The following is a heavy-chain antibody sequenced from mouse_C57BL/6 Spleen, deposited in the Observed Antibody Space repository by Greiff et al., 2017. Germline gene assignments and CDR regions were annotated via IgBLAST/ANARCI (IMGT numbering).Heavy chain of an antibody. Sequence: VQLQQSGAELVKPGASVKLSCKASGYTFTEYTIHWVKQRSGQGLEWIGWFYPGSGSIKYNEKFKDKATLTSDKSSSTVYMERSRMTSEDSAFYFCARHEDRDIDDYEGWFAYWGQGTLVTVSA. D-gene: IGHD2-4*01. J-gene: IGHJ3*01. CDR1: GYTFTEYT. V-gene: IGHV1-62-2*01. CDR3: ARHEDRDIDDYEGWFAY. CDR2: FYPGSGSI.